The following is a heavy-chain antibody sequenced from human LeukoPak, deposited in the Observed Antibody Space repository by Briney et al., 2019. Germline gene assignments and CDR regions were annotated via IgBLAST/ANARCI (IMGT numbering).Heavy chain of an antibody. CDR1: GGSISSGGYS. CDR2: VYSSGST. CDR3: ARAGPSSGWYNFDY. V-gene: IGHV4-61*08. J-gene: IGHJ4*02. Sequence: PSETLSLTCAVSGGSISSGGYSWSWIRQPPGKGLEWIGCVYSSGSTNYNPSLKGRVTISIDTSKNQFSLRLNSVTAADTAVYYCARAGPSSGWYNFDYWGQGTLVTVSS. D-gene: IGHD6-19*01.